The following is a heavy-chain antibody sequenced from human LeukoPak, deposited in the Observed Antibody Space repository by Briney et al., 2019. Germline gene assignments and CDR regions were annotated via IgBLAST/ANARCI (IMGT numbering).Heavy chain of an antibody. Sequence: GGSLRLSCAASGFTFSSYWMHWVRQAPGKGLVWVSRINSDGSSTSYADSVKGRFTISRDNAKNTLYLQMNSLRAEDTAVYYCAREAMVRGARFDYWGQGTLVTVSS. D-gene: IGHD3-10*01. CDR2: INSDGSST. J-gene: IGHJ4*02. V-gene: IGHV3-74*01. CDR1: GFTFSSYW. CDR3: AREAMVRGARFDY.